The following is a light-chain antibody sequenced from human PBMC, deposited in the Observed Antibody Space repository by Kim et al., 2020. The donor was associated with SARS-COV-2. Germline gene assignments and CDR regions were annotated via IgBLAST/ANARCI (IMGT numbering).Light chain of an antibody. CDR1: QGISSY. CDR2: AAS. V-gene: IGKV1-9*01. Sequence: CGGDSVTLTGRARQGISSYLAWYQQKPGKAPKLLIYAASTLQSGVPSRFSGSGSGTEFTLTISSLQPEDFATYYCQQLSSYPRLTFGGGTKVDIK. J-gene: IGKJ4*01. CDR3: QQLSSYPRLT.